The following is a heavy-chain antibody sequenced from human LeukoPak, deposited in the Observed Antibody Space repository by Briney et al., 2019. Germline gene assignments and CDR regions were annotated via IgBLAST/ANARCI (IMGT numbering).Heavy chain of an antibody. V-gene: IGHV3-48*01. CDR1: GFTFSSYS. J-gene: IGHJ4*02. CDR2: ISGSSTTV. D-gene: IGHD4-11*01. CDR3: TRDQWDTLTTEDY. Sequence: SGGSLRLSCVASGFTFSSYSMNWVRQAPGKGLEWVSYISGSSTTVYSADSVQGRFTISRDNAKNSVYLQMNSLRAEDTAVYYCTRDQWDTLTTEDYWGQGTLVTVSS.